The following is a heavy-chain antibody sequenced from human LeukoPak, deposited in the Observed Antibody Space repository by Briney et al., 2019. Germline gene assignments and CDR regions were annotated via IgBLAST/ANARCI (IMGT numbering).Heavy chain of an antibody. V-gene: IGHV4-31*03. J-gene: IGHJ4*02. CDR1: GGSISRGGYY. Sequence: PSETLSPTCTVSGGSISRGGYYWNWIRQHPREGLEWIGYFYYSRTTSYNPSLKSRATISVDTSNNQFSLKLSSVTAADTAVYYCARGDYGLYFFDSWGRGTLVTVSS. CDR2: FYYSRTT. D-gene: IGHD4-17*01. CDR3: ARGDYGLYFFDS.